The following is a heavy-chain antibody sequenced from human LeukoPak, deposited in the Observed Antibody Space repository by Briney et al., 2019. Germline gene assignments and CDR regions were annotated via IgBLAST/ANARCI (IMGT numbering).Heavy chain of an antibody. D-gene: IGHD3-22*01. CDR3: AREGYYYDSSGYFR. CDR1: GGSFSVYY. Sequence: SETLSLTCAVYGGSFSVYYWSWIGKPPGKGLEWMGEINHSGSTNYNPSLKSRVTISVDTSKNQFSLKLSSVTAADTAVYYCAREGYYYDSSGYFRWGQGTLVTVSS. CDR2: INHSGST. J-gene: IGHJ4*02. V-gene: IGHV4-34*01.